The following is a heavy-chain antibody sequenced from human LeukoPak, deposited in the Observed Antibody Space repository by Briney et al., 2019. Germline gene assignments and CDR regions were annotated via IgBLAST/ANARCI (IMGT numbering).Heavy chain of an antibody. V-gene: IGHV1-2*02. D-gene: IGHD3-22*01. CDR2: INPNSGGT. J-gene: IGHJ4*02. CDR1: GYTFTDYY. CDR3: ARDYYDSSAYYYVYQSDY. Sequence: ASVKVSCKASGYTFTDYYIHWVRQAPGQGLEWMGWINPNSGGTNYAQKFQGRVTMTRDTSISTAYMELSRPRSDDTAVYYCARDYYDSSAYYYVYQSDYWGQGTLVTVSS.